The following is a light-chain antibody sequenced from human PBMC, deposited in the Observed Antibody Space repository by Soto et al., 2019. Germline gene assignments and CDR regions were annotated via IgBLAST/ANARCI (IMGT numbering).Light chain of an antibody. Sequence: DIQMTQSPPSLSASVGERVTISCRASQGVSRWLAWYQHKPGKAPKSLIYAASTLQSGVPSRFSGSGSGTDFTLTISSLQPEDFATYYCQHYNSYSEAFGQGTKVDIK. V-gene: IGKV1D-16*01. CDR1: QGVSRW. CDR3: QHYNSYSEA. CDR2: AAS. J-gene: IGKJ1*01.